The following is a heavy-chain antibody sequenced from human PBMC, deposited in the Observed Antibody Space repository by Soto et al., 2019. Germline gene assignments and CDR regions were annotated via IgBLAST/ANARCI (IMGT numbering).Heavy chain of an antibody. J-gene: IGHJ5*02. Sequence: SETLSLTCTVSGGSISSGGYYWSWIRQHPGKGLEWIGYIYYSGSTYYNPSLKSRVTIPVDTSKNQFSLKLSSVTAADTAVYYCARGIKRLLRFFGADFDPWGQGTLVTVSS. CDR2: IYYSGST. CDR3: ARGIKRLLRFFGADFDP. V-gene: IGHV4-31*03. D-gene: IGHD3-3*01. CDR1: GGSISSGGYY.